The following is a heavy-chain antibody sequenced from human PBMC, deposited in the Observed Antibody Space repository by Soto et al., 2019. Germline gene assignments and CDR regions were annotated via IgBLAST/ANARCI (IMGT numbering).Heavy chain of an antibody. J-gene: IGHJ4*02. CDR2: INAGNGNT. Sequence: QVQLVQSGAEVKKPGASVKVSCKASGYTFTSYAMHWVRQAPGQRLEWMGWINAGNGNTKYSQKFQGRVTITRDTSASTAYMELSSLRSEDTAVYYCVSSSSSLLRFLEWSFDYWGQGTLVTVSS. D-gene: IGHD3-3*01. CDR1: GYTFTSYA. CDR3: VSSSSSLLRFLEWSFDY. V-gene: IGHV1-3*01.